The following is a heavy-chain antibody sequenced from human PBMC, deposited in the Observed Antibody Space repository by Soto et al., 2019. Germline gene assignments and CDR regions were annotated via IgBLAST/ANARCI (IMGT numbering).Heavy chain of an antibody. V-gene: IGHV3-15*01. CDR2: IKSKTDGGTT. D-gene: IGHD2-21*02. Sequence: GGSLRLSCAASGFTFSNAWMSWVRQAPGKGLEWVGRIKSKTDGGTTDYAAPVKGRFTISRDDSKNTLYLQMNSLKTEDTAVYCCPTDAYCGGDCYSDAFDIWGQGTMVTVSS. CDR1: GFTFSNAW. CDR3: PTDAYCGGDCYSDAFDI. J-gene: IGHJ3*02.